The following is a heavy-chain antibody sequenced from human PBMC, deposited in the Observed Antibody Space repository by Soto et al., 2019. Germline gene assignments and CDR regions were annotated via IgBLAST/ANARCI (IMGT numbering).Heavy chain of an antibody. CDR3: ARAEEQWLVGY. V-gene: IGHV3-48*01. D-gene: IGHD6-19*01. Sequence: EVQLVESGGGLVQPGGSLRLSCAASGFTFSSYSMKWVRQAPGKGLEWVSYISSSSSTIYYADSVKGRFTISRDTAKNSLYLQINSLRAEDTAVYYCARAEEQWLVGYCCQGTLVSVSS. J-gene: IGHJ4*02. CDR1: GFTFSSYS. CDR2: ISSSSSTI.